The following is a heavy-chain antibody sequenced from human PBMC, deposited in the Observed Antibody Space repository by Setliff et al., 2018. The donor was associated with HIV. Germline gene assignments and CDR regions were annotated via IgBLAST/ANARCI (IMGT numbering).Heavy chain of an antibody. CDR3: ARGGNDYGPGTWTLDY. CDR1: GYTFSDYY. J-gene: IGHJ4*02. V-gene: IGHV1-2*02. D-gene: IGHD3-10*01. Sequence: WASVKVSCKASGYTFSDYYVHWVRQAPGQGLEWMGWINGNSGAAHYAQKFQGRVTMTRDTSTNTAYMELTRLRSDDTAVYSCARGGNDYGPGTWTLDYWGQGTLVTVSS. CDR2: INGNSGAA.